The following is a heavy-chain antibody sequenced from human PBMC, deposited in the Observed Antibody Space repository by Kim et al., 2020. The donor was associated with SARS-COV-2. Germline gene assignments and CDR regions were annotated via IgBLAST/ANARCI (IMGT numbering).Heavy chain of an antibody. CDR3: ARERLYSSSSRNYYYGMDV. CDR1: GFTFSSYG. J-gene: IGHJ6*02. Sequence: GGSLRLSCAASGFTFSSYGMHWVRQAPGKGLEWVAVIWYDGSNKYYADSVKGRFTISRDNSKNTLYLQMNSLRAEDTAVYYCARERLYSSSSRNYYYGMDVWGQGTTVTVSS. V-gene: IGHV3-33*01. D-gene: IGHD6-6*01. CDR2: IWYDGSNK.